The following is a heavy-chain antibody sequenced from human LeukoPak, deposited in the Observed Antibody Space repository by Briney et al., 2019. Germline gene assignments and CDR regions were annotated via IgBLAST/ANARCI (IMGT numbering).Heavy chain of an antibody. CDR2: ISSRGIT. Sequence: SETLSLTCSVSGDSIRNGHYYWGWIRQPPGKGLEWLATISSRGITFYNPSLKSRVTISVDTSKNQISLNLSSMCATYMSLYYCARLNHLEHLFSFYFDSWGQGILATVSS. J-gene: IGHJ4*02. CDR1: GDSIRNGHYY. V-gene: IGHV4-39*01. D-gene: IGHD3-3*01. CDR3: ARLNHLEHLFSFYFDS.